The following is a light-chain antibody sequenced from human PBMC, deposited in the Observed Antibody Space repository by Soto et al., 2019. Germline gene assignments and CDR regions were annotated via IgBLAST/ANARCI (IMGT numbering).Light chain of an antibody. CDR1: QSLLHSNGYNY. CDR2: LGS. CDR3: RQGLQTPWT. Sequence: DIVMTQSPLSLPVTPGEPASISCRSSQSLLHSNGYNYLGWYLQKPGQSPQLLIYLGSNRASGVAGRFNGSGSGTDFTLKIRRVEDGDVGVYYCRQGLQTPWTFGRGTKVEIK. V-gene: IGKV2-28*01. J-gene: IGKJ1*01.